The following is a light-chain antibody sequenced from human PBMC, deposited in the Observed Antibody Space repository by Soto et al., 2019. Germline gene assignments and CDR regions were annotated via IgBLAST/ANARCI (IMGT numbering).Light chain of an antibody. CDR1: SSDVGGYDY. CDR2: EVT. Sequence: QSALTQPPSASGSPGQSVTISCTGTSSDVGGYDYVSWYQQHPGKAPKLMIYEVTIRPSGVSDRFSGSKSGNTASLTVSGLQAEDEADYYCSSYTGGNPSYVFGTGIKVTGL. CDR3: SSYTGGNPSYV. J-gene: IGLJ1*01. V-gene: IGLV2-8*01.